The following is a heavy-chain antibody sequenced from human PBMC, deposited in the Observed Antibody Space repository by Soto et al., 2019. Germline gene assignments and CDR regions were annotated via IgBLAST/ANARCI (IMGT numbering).Heavy chain of an antibody. Sequence: SETLSLTCTVSGGSVSSGSYYWSWIRQPPGKGLEWIGYIYYSGSTNYNPSLKSRVTISVDTSKNQFSLKLNSVTPADTAVYYCARVSGFTPLGGNWIVPWGPGTLVT. V-gene: IGHV4-61*01. CDR2: IYYSGST. CDR3: ARVSGFTPLGGNWIVP. J-gene: IGHJ5*02. CDR1: GGSVSSGSYY. D-gene: IGHD3-10*01.